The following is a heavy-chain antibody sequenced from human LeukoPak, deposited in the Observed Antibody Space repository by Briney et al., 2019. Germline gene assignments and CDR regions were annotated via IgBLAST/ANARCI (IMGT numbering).Heavy chain of an antibody. CDR1: GGTFSSYA. Sequence: GASVKVSCKASGGTFSSYAISWVRQAPGQGLEWMGGIIPIFGTANYAQKFQGRVTITADKSTSTAYMELSSLRSEDTAVYYCARDGIAARFDPWGQGTLATVSS. D-gene: IGHD6-13*01. J-gene: IGHJ5*02. CDR2: IIPIFGTA. CDR3: ARDGIAARFDP. V-gene: IGHV1-69*06.